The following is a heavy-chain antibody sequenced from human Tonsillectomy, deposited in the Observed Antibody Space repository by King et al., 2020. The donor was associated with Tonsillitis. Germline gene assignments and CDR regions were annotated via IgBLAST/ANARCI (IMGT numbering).Heavy chain of an antibody. Sequence: VQLVESGGGLVQPGRSLRLSCAASGFTFDDYAMHWVRHAPGKGLEWVSGISWNSGRVGYADSVKGRFTISRDSAKNSLYLQMNSLTTEDTALYYCAKDWGELPYEAFDIWGQGTTVTVSS. CDR3: AKDWGELPYEAFDI. CDR2: ISWNSGRV. CDR1: GFTFDDYA. J-gene: IGHJ3*02. D-gene: IGHD1-26*01. V-gene: IGHV3-9*01.